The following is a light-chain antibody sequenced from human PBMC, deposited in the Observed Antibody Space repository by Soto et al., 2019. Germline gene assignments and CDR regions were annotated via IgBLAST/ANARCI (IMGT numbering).Light chain of an antibody. J-gene: IGKJ1*01. CDR3: QHYESNPWT. V-gene: IGKV1-5*01. CDR2: AAS. CDR1: QNINNW. Sequence: DIQMTQSPSILSASGGDRVTITCRASQNINNWLAWFQQKPGKPPKLLIYAASSLASGVPSRFSCSRSGTEFPPIISSLQPDDCATYYCQHYESNPWTFGQGTKVELK.